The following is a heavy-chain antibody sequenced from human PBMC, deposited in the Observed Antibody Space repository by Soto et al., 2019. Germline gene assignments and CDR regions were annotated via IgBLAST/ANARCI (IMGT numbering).Heavy chain of an antibody. D-gene: IGHD3-16*01. Sequence: EVQVVESGGNLVQPGGSLRLSCAASGFTVTSGYMNWVRQAPVKGLEWVSVIYPDGRIYYADSVKDRFIISRDISKNTLDLQMNSLRAEDTAVYYCARGSNHDVIWGNSYYYYMDVWGKGTTVTVSS. J-gene: IGHJ6*03. CDR2: IYPDGRI. V-gene: IGHV3-66*01. CDR1: GFTVTSGY. CDR3: ARGSNHDVIWGNSYYYYMDV.